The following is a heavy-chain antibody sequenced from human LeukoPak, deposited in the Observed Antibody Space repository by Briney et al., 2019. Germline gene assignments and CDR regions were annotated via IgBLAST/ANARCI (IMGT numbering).Heavy chain of an antibody. D-gene: IGHD3-22*01. V-gene: IGHV1-8*01. CDR1: GYTFTSYD. CDR3: ARTPDYYDSSGYYFSFDY. CDR2: MNPNSGNT. Sequence: GASVKVSCKASGYTFTSYDINWVRQATGQGLEWMGWMNPNSGNTGYAQKFQGRVTMTRNTSISTAYMELSSLRSEDTAVYYCARTPDYYDSSGYYFSFDYWGQGTLVTVSS. J-gene: IGHJ4*02.